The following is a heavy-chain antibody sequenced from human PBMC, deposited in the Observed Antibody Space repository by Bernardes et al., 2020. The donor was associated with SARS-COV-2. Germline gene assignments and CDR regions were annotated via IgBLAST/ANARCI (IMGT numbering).Heavy chain of an antibody. CDR2: ITNGGGST. J-gene: IGHJ4*02. CDR3: AKDRSTLTLFDH. Sequence: GRSLRVCCAASGFTFSNYAMSWVRQVPGKGLEWVSFITNGGGSTYYADSVKGRFTISRDNSKNILYLQMSSLKADDTAVYYCAKDRSTLTLFDHWGQGTLVAVSS. CDR1: GFTFSNYA. D-gene: IGHD2-2*01. V-gene: IGHV3-23*01.